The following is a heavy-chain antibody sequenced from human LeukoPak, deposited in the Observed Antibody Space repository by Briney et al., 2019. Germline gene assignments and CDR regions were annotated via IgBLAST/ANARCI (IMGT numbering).Heavy chain of an antibody. Sequence: GGSLRLSCAASGFIVSSNYMSWVRQAPGKGLEWVSLIYSGGSTYYADSVKGRFTISRDNSKNTVYLQMNSLRAEDTAVYYCAKGRLLRELTPGDYWGQGTLVTVSS. V-gene: IGHV3-53*05. J-gene: IGHJ4*02. CDR3: AKGRLLRELTPGDY. CDR1: GFIVSSNY. D-gene: IGHD1-26*01. CDR2: IYSGGST.